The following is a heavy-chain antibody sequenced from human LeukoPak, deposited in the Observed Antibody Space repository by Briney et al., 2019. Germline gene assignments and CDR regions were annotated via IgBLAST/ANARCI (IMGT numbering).Heavy chain of an antibody. Sequence: GASVKVSCKASGYTFTGYYMHWVRQAPGQGLEWMGWINPNNGGTNYAQKFQGRVTMTRDTSISTAYMELSRLRSDDTAVYYCARPLGVDAGTEVASDIWGQGTMVTVSS. J-gene: IGHJ3*02. D-gene: IGHD3-3*01. CDR3: ARPLGVDAGTEVASDI. CDR1: GYTFTGYY. CDR2: INPNNGGT. V-gene: IGHV1-2*02.